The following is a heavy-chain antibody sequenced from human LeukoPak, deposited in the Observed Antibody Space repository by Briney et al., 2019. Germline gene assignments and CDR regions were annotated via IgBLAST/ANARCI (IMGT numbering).Heavy chain of an antibody. D-gene: IGHD4-17*01. V-gene: IGHV4-34*01. CDR2: ISDTGST. Sequence: SETLSLTCVVYGGSFSGYYWGWIRRPPGKGLEWLGTISDTGSTYYNPSLKSRVTMSVDTSKKQFSLRLSSVTAADTAIYYCARTTVTFQPLVYFDYWGQGTLVTVSS. J-gene: IGHJ4*02. CDR1: GGSFSGYY. CDR3: ARTTVTFQPLVYFDY.